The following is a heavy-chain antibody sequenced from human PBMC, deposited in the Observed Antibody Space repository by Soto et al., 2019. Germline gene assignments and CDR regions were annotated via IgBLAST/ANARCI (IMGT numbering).Heavy chain of an antibody. J-gene: IGHJ3*02. CDR2: INPATGAA. V-gene: IGHV1-2*02. D-gene: IGHD3-3*01. Sequence: QLHLVQSGAVVKKPGASVTVSCSASGYPVTAYYMHWVRQAPGRGLEWMGGINPATGAAKYTQTFQGRVTMTRDTSTSTVVMELSGLTSEDTAVFYWARGWGVGVAGSAAFAMWGQGTLVTVSS. CDR1: GYPVTAYY. CDR3: ARGWGVGVAGSAAFAM.